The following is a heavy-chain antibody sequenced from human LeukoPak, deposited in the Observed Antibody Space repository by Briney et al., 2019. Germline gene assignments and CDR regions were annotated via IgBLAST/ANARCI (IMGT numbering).Heavy chain of an antibody. Sequence: SETLSLTCTVSGGSISSSSYYWGWSRQPPGKGLEWLGSIYYSASTYYNPSLKSRVTISVDTSKNQFSLKLSSVTAADTAVYYCAPRYCTNGVCYRDDAFDIWGQGTMVTVSS. V-gene: IGHV4-39*01. J-gene: IGHJ3*02. D-gene: IGHD2-8*01. CDR3: APRYCTNGVCYRDDAFDI. CDR1: GGSISSSSYY. CDR2: IYYSAST.